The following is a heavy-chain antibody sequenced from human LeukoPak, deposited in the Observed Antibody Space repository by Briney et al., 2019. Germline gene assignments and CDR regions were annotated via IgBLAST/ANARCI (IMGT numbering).Heavy chain of an antibody. Sequence: SVKVSCKASGGTFSSYAISWVRQAPGQGLEWMGGIIPIFGTANYAQKFQGRVTITADESTSTAYLELSSLRSEDTAVYYCARVLIAAAAPRFDYWGQGTLVTVSS. D-gene: IGHD6-13*01. CDR2: IIPIFGTA. V-gene: IGHV1-69*01. J-gene: IGHJ4*02. CDR3: ARVLIAAAAPRFDY. CDR1: GGTFSSYA.